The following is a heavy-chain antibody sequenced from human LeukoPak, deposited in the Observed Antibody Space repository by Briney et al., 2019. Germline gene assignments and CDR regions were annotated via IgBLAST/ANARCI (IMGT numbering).Heavy chain of an antibody. Sequence: GGSLRLSCAASGFTFSSYAMSWVRQAPGKGLEWVSPISGSGDSTYYADSVKGRFTISRDNSKNTLYLQMNSLRAEDTAVYYCAKMGAVVPAAMDFDYWGQGTLVTVSS. CDR2: ISGSGDST. CDR1: GFTFSSYA. CDR3: AKMGAVVPAAMDFDY. D-gene: IGHD2-2*01. V-gene: IGHV3-23*01. J-gene: IGHJ4*02.